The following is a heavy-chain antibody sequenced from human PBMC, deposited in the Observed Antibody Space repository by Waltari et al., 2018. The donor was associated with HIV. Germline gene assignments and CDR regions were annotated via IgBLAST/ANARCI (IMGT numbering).Heavy chain of an antibody. J-gene: IGHJ6*02. CDR2: VNHSGTT. Sequence: QVQLQPWGAGLLRPSETLSLTCAVYGGSFHDFYWSWIRQAPGKGLEWMGEVNHSGTTTYNPSLKSRVTISSDTSKNQFSLHLASVTAADTAVYYCARRLRFAELAGGGCLDVWGQGTTVTVSS. D-gene: IGHD3-16*01. V-gene: IGHV4-34*02. CDR3: ARRLRFAELAGGGCLDV. CDR1: GGSFHDFY.